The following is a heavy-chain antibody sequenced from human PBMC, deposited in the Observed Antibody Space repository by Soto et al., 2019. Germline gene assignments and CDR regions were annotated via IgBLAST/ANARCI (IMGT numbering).Heavy chain of an antibody. J-gene: IGHJ4*02. CDR2: IWHDGSNQ. CDR3: ARERGQIDY. CDR1: GFTFSSYG. Sequence: QVQLVESGGGVVQPGRSLRLSCAASGFTFSSYGMQWVRQAPGKGLEWVAVIWHDGSNQYYADSVKGRFTVSRDNSKNTLYLQLNSLGVEDTAVYYCARERGQIDYWGQGTLVTVSS. V-gene: IGHV3-33*01.